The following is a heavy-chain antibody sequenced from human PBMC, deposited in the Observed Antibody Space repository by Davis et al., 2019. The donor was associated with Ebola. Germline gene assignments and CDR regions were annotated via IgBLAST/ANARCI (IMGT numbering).Heavy chain of an antibody. CDR3: ATQGVRYSDYPFDF. V-gene: IGHV3-30*03. Sequence: GESLKISCAASGFIFSSFGMQWVRQAPGKGLEWVAALSYDGSHENHAQSVKGRFTISRDNSKNTLYLQMNSLRAEDTAVYYCATQGVRYSDYPFDFWGPGTLVTVSS. CDR1: GFIFSSFG. J-gene: IGHJ4*02. D-gene: IGHD4-11*01. CDR2: LSYDGSHE.